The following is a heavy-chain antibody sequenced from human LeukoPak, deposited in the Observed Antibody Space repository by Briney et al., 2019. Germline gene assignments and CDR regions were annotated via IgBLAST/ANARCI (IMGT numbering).Heavy chain of an antibody. CDR1: GYTFSSYA. J-gene: IGHJ3*02. D-gene: IGHD2-21*02. CDR3: AKFKGAYCGGDCWWDDAFDI. V-gene: IGHV3-23*01. CDR2: ISGSGGST. Sequence: LPGGSLRLSCAASGYTFSSYAMSWVRQAPGKGLEWVSAISGSGGSTYYADSVKGRFTISRDNSKNTLYLQMNSLRAEDTAVYYCAKFKGAYCGGDCWWDDAFDIWGQGTMVTVSS.